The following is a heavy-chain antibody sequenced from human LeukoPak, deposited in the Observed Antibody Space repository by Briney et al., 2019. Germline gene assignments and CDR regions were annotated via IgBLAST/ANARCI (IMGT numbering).Heavy chain of an antibody. V-gene: IGHV4-59*01. J-gene: IGHJ5*02. Sequence: SETLSLTCTLSGGSISSYYWSWIRQPPGKGLEWIGYIYYSRSTNYNPSLKSRVTISVDTSKNQFSLKLSSVTAADTAVYYCAREGGFSSGYLNNWFDPWGQGTLVTVSS. CDR3: AREGGFSSGYLNNWFDP. CDR1: GGSISSYY. D-gene: IGHD3-22*01. CDR2: IYYSRST.